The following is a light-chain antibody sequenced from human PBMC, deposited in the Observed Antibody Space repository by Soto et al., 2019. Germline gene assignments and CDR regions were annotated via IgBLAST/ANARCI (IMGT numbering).Light chain of an antibody. J-gene: IGLJ1*01. CDR3: GSWDSSLSAYV. CDR1: SSDVGYSNY. CDR2: DDD. Sequence: QSVLTQPASVSGSPGQSITISCTGTSSDVGYSNYVSWYQQLPGKAPKLMIYDDDKRPSGIPDRFSGSKSGTSATLGITGFQTGDEADYYCGSWDSSLSAYVFGTGTKVTVL. V-gene: IGLV1-51*01.